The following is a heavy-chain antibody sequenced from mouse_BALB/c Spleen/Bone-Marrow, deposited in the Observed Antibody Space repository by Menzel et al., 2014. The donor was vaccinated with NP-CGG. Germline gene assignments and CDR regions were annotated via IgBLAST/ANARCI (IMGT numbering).Heavy chain of an antibody. CDR2: IYPGDGDT. Sequence: SGAELARPGASVKLSCKASGYTFTSYWMQWVKQRPGQGLEWIGAIYPGDGDTRYTQKFKGKATLTADKSSSTAYMQLSSLASEDSAVYYCARGDYSIRENYYAMDYWGQGTSVTVSS. CDR3: ARGDYSIRENYYAMDY. J-gene: IGHJ4*01. D-gene: IGHD2-13*01. CDR1: GYTFTSYW. V-gene: IGHV1-87*01.